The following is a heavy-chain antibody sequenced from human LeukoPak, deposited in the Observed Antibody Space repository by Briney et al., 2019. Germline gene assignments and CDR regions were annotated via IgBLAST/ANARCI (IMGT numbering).Heavy chain of an antibody. D-gene: IGHD5-18*01. Sequence: SETLSLTCAVYGGSFSGYYWSWIRQPPGKGLEWIGYIYYSGSTNYNPSLKSRVTISVDTSKNQFSLKLSSVTAADTAVYYCARALGGYSYGSPSYYFDYWGQGTLVTVSS. CDR3: ARALGGYSYGSPSYYFDY. V-gene: IGHV4-59*01. CDR2: IYYSGST. J-gene: IGHJ4*02. CDR1: GGSFSGYY.